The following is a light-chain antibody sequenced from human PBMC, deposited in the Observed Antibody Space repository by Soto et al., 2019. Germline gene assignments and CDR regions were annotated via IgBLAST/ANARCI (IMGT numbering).Light chain of an antibody. Sequence: QSALTQPASVSGSPGQSITIYCTGTGSDVGAYNYVSWFQQYPGKAPKLMIYDVNPRPSGVSNRFSGSKYGNTASLTISGLQAEDEADYYWRSYTTTETYVFGTGTKRTVL. J-gene: IGLJ1*01. CDR2: DVN. V-gene: IGLV2-14*01. CDR3: RSYTTTETYV. CDR1: GSDVGAYNY.